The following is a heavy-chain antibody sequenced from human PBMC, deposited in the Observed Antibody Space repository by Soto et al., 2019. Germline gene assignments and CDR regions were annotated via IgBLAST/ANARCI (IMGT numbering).Heavy chain of an antibody. D-gene: IGHD2-15*01. Sequence: EVQLVESGGGLVQPGGSLRLSCAASGFTFSNYNMNWVRQAPGKGLEWVSYISSSSTTIYYEDSVKGRFTISRDNAKNSLYLQMNSLRDEDTALYYCALYCSGGRCYGYWGQGTLVTVSS. J-gene: IGHJ4*02. CDR3: ALYCSGGRCYGY. CDR1: GFTFSNYN. CDR2: ISSSSTTI. V-gene: IGHV3-48*02.